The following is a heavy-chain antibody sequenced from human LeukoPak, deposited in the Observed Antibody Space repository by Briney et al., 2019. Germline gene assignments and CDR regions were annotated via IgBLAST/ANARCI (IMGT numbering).Heavy chain of an antibody. CDR3: ARGYTSGYPDY. CDR2: INHSGST. Sequence: PSETLSLTCAVYGGSFSGYYWSWIRQPPGKGLEWIGEINHSGSTNYNPSLKSRVTISADTSKNQFSLKLSSVTAADTAVYYCARGYTSGYPDYWGQGTLVTVSS. CDR1: GGSFSGYY. D-gene: IGHD3-22*01. J-gene: IGHJ4*02. V-gene: IGHV4-34*01.